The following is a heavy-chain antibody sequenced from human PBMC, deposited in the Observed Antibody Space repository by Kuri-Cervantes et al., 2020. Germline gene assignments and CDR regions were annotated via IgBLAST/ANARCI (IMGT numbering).Heavy chain of an antibody. CDR2: ISYDGSNK. V-gene: IGHV3-30*01. D-gene: IGHD1-26*01. CDR1: GFTFSSYA. J-gene: IGHJ3*02. Sequence: GGSLSLFCAASGFTFSSYAMHRVPQAPGKGLEWVAVISYDGSNKYYADAVKGRFTISRDNSKNTLYLQMNSLRTEDTALYYCAKEGGSSPDDFDIWGQGTMVTVSS. CDR3: AKEGGSSPDDFDI.